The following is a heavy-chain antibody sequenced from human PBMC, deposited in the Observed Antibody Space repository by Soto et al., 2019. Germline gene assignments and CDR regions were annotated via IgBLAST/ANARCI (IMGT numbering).Heavy chain of an antibody. D-gene: IGHD3-10*01. CDR2: MNPNSGNT. Sequence: QVQLVQSGAEVKKPGASVKVSCKASGYTFTSYDINWVRQATGQGLEWMGWMNPNSGNTAYAQKFQGRITMTSNTPISTAYMELSTPRSEDTAVFFWAGAPSGGGGNWFDPWGQGTLVTASS. CDR1: GYTFTSYD. V-gene: IGHV1-8*01. J-gene: IGHJ5*02. CDR3: AGAPSGGGGNWFDP.